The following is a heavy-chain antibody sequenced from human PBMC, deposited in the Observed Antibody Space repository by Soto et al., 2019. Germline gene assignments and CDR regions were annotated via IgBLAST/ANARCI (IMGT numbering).Heavy chain of an antibody. CDR2: VSYDGST. D-gene: IGHD5-18*01. CDR1: GGSVSRTSFY. J-gene: IGHJ4*02. Sequence: SETLSLTCTVSGGSVSRTSFYWDWIRQPPGKGLEWIGSVSYDGSTYYNPSLKSRVTMSVDTSKNHISLKVNSVTAADAAVYFCASQAGRYSYGPFDYWGQGALVTVSS. CDR3: ASQAGRYSYGPFDY. V-gene: IGHV4-39*02.